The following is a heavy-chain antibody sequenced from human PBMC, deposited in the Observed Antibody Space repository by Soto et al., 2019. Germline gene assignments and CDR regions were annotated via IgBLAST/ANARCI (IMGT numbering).Heavy chain of an antibody. CDR2: IYYSGST. J-gene: IGHJ6*03. CDR1: GGSISRSSYS. Sequence: PSETLSLTCTVSGGSISRSSYSWGCIRQPPGKGLEWIGSIYYSGSTYYNPSLKSRVTISVDTAKNQFSLKRGSATAADTAVYYCARSYRRYCSFGSCYSYYYYYMDVWGKGTTVTVSS. V-gene: IGHV4-39*07. CDR3: ARSYRRYCSFGSCYSYYYYYMDV. D-gene: IGHD2-15*01.